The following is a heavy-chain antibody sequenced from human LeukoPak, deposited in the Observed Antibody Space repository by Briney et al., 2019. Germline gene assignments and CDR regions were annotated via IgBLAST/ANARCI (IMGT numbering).Heavy chain of an antibody. Sequence: SETLSLTCTVSGGSISSYYWGWIRQPAGKGLEWIGRTYTSGSTNYNPPLKSRVTISVDTSKNQFSLKLSSVTAADTAVYYCARLSGYGLHYYYHMDVWGKGTTVTVSS. CDR1: GGSISSYY. CDR2: TYTSGST. V-gene: IGHV4-4*07. D-gene: IGHD5-12*01. J-gene: IGHJ6*03. CDR3: ARLSGYGLHYYYHMDV.